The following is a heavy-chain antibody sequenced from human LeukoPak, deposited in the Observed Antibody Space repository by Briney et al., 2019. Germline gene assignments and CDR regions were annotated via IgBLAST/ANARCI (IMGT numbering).Heavy chain of an antibody. CDR3: ARGAYCRTVSCYGVPNWFDP. V-gene: IGHV3-11*04. D-gene: IGHD2-21*01. Sequence: GGSLRLSCVASGFTFSDYYMSWIRQTPGKGLEWVSSISSLRGGNIHYADSVKGRFTVSRDNAKNSLSLQMDSLRAEDTAVYFCARGAYCRTVSCYGVPNWFDPWGQGTLVIVSS. J-gene: IGHJ5*02. CDR2: ISSLRGGNI. CDR1: GFTFSDYY.